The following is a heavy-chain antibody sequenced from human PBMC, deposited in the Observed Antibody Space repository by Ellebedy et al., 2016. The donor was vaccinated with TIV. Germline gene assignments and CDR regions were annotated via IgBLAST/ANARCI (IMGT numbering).Heavy chain of an antibody. Sequence: SVKVSXXASGGTFSSYAISWVRQAPGQGLEWMGGIIPIFGTANYAQKFQGRVTITADESTSTAYMELSSLRSEDTAVYYCARAGPYYYYGMDVWGQGTTVTVSS. CDR2: IIPIFGTA. J-gene: IGHJ6*02. V-gene: IGHV1-69*13. CDR3: ARAGPYYYYGMDV. CDR1: GGTFSSYA.